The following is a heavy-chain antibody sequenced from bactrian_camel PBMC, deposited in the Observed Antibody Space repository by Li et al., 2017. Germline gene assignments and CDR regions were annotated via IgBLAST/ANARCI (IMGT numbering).Heavy chain of an antibody. CDR1: SLPASTNR. D-gene: IGHD7*01. CDR3: AKSGSNRWWCPMETASYNT. Sequence: HVQLVESGGGSVQAGGSLRLSCAASSLPASTNRIGWFRQAPGKEREAVAVTGADAATRYADSVQGRFTISQDYSKKTLYLQMNSLKPEDTGMYYCAKSGSNRWWCPMETASYNTWGQGTQVTVS. CDR2: TGADAAT. V-gene: IGHV3S53*01. J-gene: IGHJ4*01.